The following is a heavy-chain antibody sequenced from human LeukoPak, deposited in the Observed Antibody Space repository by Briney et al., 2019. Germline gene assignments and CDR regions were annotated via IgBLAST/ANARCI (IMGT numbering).Heavy chain of an antibody. V-gene: IGHV5-51*01. CDR1: GYSFTSYW. CDR3: AGRVKPQYDFWSGYYASPNWFDP. J-gene: IGHJ5*02. D-gene: IGHD3-3*01. Sequence: GESLKISCKGSGYSFTSYWIGWVRQMPGKGLEWMGIIYPGDSDTRYSPSFQGQVTISADKSISTAYLQWSSLKASDTAMYYCAGRVKPQYDFWSGYYASPNWFDPWGQGTLVTVSS. CDR2: IYPGDSDT.